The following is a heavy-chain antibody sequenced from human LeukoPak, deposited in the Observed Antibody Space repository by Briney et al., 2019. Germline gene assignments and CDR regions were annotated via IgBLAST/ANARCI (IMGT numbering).Heavy chain of an antibody. V-gene: IGHV1-8*01. Sequence: ASVKVSCKASGYTFTSYDINWVRQATGQGLEWMGWMNPNSGNTGYAQKFQGRVTMTRNTSISTAYMELSSLRSEDTAVYYCARGGIPYYYDSSGYPREYYYYMDVWGKGTTVTVSS. CDR2: MNPNSGNT. D-gene: IGHD3-22*01. CDR3: ARGGIPYYYDSSGYPREYYYYMDV. J-gene: IGHJ6*03. CDR1: GYTFTSYD.